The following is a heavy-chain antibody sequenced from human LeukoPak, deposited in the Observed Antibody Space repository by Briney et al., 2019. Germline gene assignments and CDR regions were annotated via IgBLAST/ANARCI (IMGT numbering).Heavy chain of an antibody. CDR1: GDSITCGNYS. V-gene: IGHV4-61*02. CDR3: AREYGH. CDR2: IYTSGST. J-gene: IGHJ4*02. D-gene: IGHD3-10*01. Sequence: SQTLFLTCSVSGDSITCGNYSWTWFRQPAGKGLDWIGLIYTSGSTKYNPSLKSRITISLDTSKNQFALQLNSVTAADTAVYYCAREYGHWGQGTLVTVSS.